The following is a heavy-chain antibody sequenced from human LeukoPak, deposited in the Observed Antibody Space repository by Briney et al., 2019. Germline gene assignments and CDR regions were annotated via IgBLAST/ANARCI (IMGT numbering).Heavy chain of an antibody. CDR3: AAPYYYGSGSYREYGMDV. CDR1: GGSISSSSYY. V-gene: IGHV4-39*01. CDR2: IYYSGST. Sequence: NPSETLSLTCTVSGGSISSSSYYWGWIRQPPGKGLEWIGSIYYSGSTYYNPSLKSRVTISVDTSKNQFSLKLSSVAAADTAVYYCAAPYYYGSGSYREYGMDVWGQGTTVTVSS. J-gene: IGHJ6*02. D-gene: IGHD3-10*01.